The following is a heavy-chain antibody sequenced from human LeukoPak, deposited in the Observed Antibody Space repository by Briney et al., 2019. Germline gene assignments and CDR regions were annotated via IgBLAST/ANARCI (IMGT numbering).Heavy chain of an antibody. D-gene: IGHD3-10*01. CDR2: LSYIGSA. CDR3: ARGVRRVTSYHFDS. Sequence: PSQTLSLTCTISGGSITSGGYYWSWIRQHPGRGLEWIGYLSYIGSAYYSPSLKSRVTILPDRSKNQFSLKLSSVTAADTAVYFCARGVRRVTSYHFDSWGQGALVTVSS. J-gene: IGHJ4*02. CDR1: GGSITSGGYY. V-gene: IGHV4-31*03.